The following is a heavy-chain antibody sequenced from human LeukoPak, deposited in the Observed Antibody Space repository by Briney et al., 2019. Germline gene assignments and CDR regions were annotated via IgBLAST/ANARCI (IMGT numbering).Heavy chain of an antibody. CDR2: ITGSGTDT. CDR1: GFTFSNYA. D-gene: IGHD4-17*01. V-gene: IGHV3-23*01. J-gene: IGHJ4*02. Sequence: PGGSLRLSCAASGFTFSNYAMSWVRQATGKGLEWVSAITGSGTDTFHADSVEGRFTISRDNSKNTLLLQMISLRAEDTALYYCARGRGGDYVPSRFDYWGQGTLVTVSS. CDR3: ARGRGGDYVPSRFDY.